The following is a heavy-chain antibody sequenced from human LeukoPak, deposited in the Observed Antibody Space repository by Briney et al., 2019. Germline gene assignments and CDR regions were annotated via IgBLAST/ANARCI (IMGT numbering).Heavy chain of an antibody. CDR3: ARAGRPLPHCISTTCCIHY. J-gene: IGHJ4*02. D-gene: IGHD2-2*01. V-gene: IGHV3-74*01. Sequence: GGSLRLSCAASGFTWSRYWMHWVGHAPGKGRVGGSRLNSDGSRTIYLDSVKGRFPPHRHNPINPLYLQMNSLRADDTAVYYFARAGRPLPHCISTTCCIHYWGQGTLLTVS. CDR2: LNSDGSRT. CDR1: GFTWSRYW.